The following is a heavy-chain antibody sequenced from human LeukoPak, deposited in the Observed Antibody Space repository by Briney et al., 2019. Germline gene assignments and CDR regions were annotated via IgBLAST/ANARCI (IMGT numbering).Heavy chain of an antibody. D-gene: IGHD2-8*01. CDR2: IYTAGNT. Sequence: TPSLTCAVSGGSISSGDYSWNWIRQPPGKGLEWIGNIYTAGNTYYNPSLKSRVTISVDKPKNQFSLKLTSVTAADTAIYYCARVGYTYGVYYFDYWGQGTLLSPSS. V-gene: IGHV4-30-2*01. CDR1: GGSISSGDYS. CDR3: ARVGYTYGVYYFDY. J-gene: IGHJ4*02.